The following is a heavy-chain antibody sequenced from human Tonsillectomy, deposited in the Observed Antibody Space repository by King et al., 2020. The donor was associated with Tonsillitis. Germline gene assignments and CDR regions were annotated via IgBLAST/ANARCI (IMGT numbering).Heavy chain of an antibody. CDR1: GGSMTNGDYY. V-gene: IGHV4-30-4*01. Sequence: QLQESGPGLVKPSQTLSLTCTVSGGSMTNGDYYWSWIRQPPGTGLEWIGYIYYSGSTYYNPSLKSRVTISMNTSKNHFSLKLSSVAAADTAVYYCARYIAGSGAFDIRGQGTMVTVSS. CDR2: IYYSGST. D-gene: IGHD3-10*01. CDR3: ARYIAGSGAFDI. J-gene: IGHJ3*02.